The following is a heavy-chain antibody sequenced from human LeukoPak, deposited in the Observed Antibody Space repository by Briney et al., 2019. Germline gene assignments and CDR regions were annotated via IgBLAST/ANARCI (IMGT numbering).Heavy chain of an antibody. CDR3: ARGYCSSTGCYSAVDY. CDR1: GFTFTSYG. CDR2: ISYDGSNK. J-gene: IGHJ4*02. D-gene: IGHD2-2*02. V-gene: IGHV3-30*03. Sequence: GRSLRLSCAASGFTFTSYGMHWVRQAPGKGLEWVAVISYDGSNKYYADSVKGRFTISRDNAKNSLNLQMNSLRAEDTAVYYCARGYCSSTGCYSAVDYWGQGTLVTVSS.